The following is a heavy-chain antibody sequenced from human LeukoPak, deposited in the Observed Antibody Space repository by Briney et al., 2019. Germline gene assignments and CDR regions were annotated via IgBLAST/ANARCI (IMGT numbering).Heavy chain of an antibody. D-gene: IGHD3-3*01. Sequence: GGSLRLSCAASGFTFSDYEMNWVRQAPGKGLEWASYISSSGTVIHYADAVKGRFTISRDNAKNSLYLQMNSLRAEDTAVYYCASLYGDYDFWSGYYPFDPWGQGTLVTVSS. CDR1: GFTFSDYE. CDR2: ISSSGTVI. V-gene: IGHV3-48*03. CDR3: ASLYGDYDFWSGYYPFDP. J-gene: IGHJ5*02.